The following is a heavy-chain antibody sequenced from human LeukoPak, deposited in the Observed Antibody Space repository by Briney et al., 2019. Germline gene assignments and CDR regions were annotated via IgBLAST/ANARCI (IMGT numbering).Heavy chain of an antibody. CDR3: ARLLGGANWFDP. Sequence: GGSLRLSCAASGFTFDNYGMHWVRQAPGKGLEWVAFIRSDGGIKYYADSVKGRFTISRDNSKNTLYLQVNSLRAEDTAVYFCARLLGGANWFDPWGQGTLLTVSS. CDR2: IRSDGGIK. D-gene: IGHD1-26*01. V-gene: IGHV3-30*02. CDR1: GFTFDNYG. J-gene: IGHJ5*02.